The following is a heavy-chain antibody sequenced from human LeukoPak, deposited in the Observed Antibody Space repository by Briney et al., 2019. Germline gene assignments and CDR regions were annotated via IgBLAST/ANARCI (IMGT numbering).Heavy chain of an antibody. V-gene: IGHV4-59*01. D-gene: IGHD2-15*01. Sequence: PSETLSLTCTVSGGSISSYYWSWMRQPPGEELEGIGYIDYSGSTNYNPSLKSRVTISVDTSQNQFSLQLSSVTAEDTAVYYCAREMNLGYCSGGSCYNWFDPWGQGTLVTVSS. CDR1: GGSISSYY. CDR2: IDYSGST. CDR3: AREMNLGYCSGGSCYNWFDP. J-gene: IGHJ5*02.